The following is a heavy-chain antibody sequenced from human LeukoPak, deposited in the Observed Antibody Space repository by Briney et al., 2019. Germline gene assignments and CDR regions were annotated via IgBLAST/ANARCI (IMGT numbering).Heavy chain of an antibody. CDR3: ARGRVGATTGPPFDY. V-gene: IGHV1-18*01. Sequence: ASVKVSCKASGYTFTSYGISWVRQAPGQGLEWMRWISAYNGNTNYAQKLQGRVTMTTDTSTSTAYMELRSLRSDDTAVYYCARGRVGATTGPPFDYWGQGTLVTVSS. CDR1: GYTFTSYG. J-gene: IGHJ4*02. D-gene: IGHD1-26*01. CDR2: ISAYNGNT.